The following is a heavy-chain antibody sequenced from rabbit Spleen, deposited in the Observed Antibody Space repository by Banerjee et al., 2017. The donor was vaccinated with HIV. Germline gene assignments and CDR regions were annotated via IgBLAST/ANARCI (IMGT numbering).Heavy chain of an antibody. J-gene: IGHJ3*01. CDR2: IDIGSRDFT. Sequence: QEQLEESGGGLVQPGASLTLTCKASGIDFSNYNFMCWVRQAPGKGLEWIACIDIGSRDFTYYASWAKGRFTISKTSTTVTLQMTSLTAADTATYFCARDGVGGSYFALWGQGTLVTVS. CDR3: ARDGVGGSYFAL. D-gene: IGHD8-1*01. CDR1: GIDFSNYNF. V-gene: IGHV1S45*01.